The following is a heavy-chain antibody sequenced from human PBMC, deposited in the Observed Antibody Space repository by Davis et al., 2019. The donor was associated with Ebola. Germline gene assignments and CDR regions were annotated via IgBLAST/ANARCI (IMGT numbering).Heavy chain of an antibody. CDR1: GFTFSRYW. D-gene: IGHD2-15*01. CDR2: IKEDGSEK. J-gene: IGHJ3*02. Sequence: GESLKISCAVSGFTFSRYWMSWVRQAPGKGLEWVANIKEDGSEKYYVDSVKGRFTISRDNAKNSLYLQMNSLRAEDTAVSYGARDGDLVVVVAATKGVGSFDIWGQGTMVTVSS. CDR3: ARDGDLVVVVAATKGVGSFDI. V-gene: IGHV3-7*03.